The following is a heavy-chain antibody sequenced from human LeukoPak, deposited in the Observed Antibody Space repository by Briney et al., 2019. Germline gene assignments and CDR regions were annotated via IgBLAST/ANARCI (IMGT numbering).Heavy chain of an antibody. J-gene: IGHJ5*02. V-gene: IGHV4-34*01. CDR3: ARRYYGNWFDP. CDR2: INHSGST. CDR1: GGSFSGYY. Sequence: SETLSLTCAVYGGSFSGYYWSWIRQPPGKGLEWIGEINHSGSTNYNPSLKSRVTISVGTSRNQFSLKLSSVTAADTAVYYCARRYYGNWFDPWGQGTLVTVSS. D-gene: IGHD3-10*01.